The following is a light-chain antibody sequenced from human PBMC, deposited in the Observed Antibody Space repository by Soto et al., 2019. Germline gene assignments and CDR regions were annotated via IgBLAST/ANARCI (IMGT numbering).Light chain of an antibody. Sequence: QSALTQPASLSGSPGQSIAISCTGTSSDVGAYDFVSWYQQHPDKAPKLLIYEVSNRPSGVSDRFSGFKSVNTATLTISGLQAEDEADYYCSSHTTSNTRVFGTGTKVTVL. J-gene: IGLJ1*01. CDR2: EVS. V-gene: IGLV2-14*03. CDR3: SSHTTSNTRV. CDR1: SSDVGAYDF.